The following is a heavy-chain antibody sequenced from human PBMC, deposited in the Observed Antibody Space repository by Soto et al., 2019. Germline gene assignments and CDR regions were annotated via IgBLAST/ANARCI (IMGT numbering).Heavy chain of an antibody. CDR3: ARDPGFWGFDY. Sequence: PGRSLRPSCAASGFTFSSYEMNWFRQAPGRGLEWVSYISSSGSTIYYADSVKGRFTISRDNAKNSLYLQMNSLRAEDTAVYYCARDPGFWGFDYWGQGTLVTVSS. CDR1: GFTFSSYE. D-gene: IGHD3-16*01. J-gene: IGHJ4*02. CDR2: ISSSGSTI. V-gene: IGHV3-48*03.